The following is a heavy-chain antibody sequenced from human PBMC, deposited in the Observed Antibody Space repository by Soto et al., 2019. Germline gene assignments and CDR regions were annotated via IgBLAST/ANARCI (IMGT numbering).Heavy chain of an antibody. D-gene: IGHD3-10*01. CDR2: IYPGDSDT. CDR3: ARLKNDYYGSGSYYYYYYGMDV. J-gene: IGHJ6*02. V-gene: IGHV5-51*01. CDR1: GYSFTSYW. Sequence: PGESLKISCKGSGYSFTSYWIGWVRQMPGKGLEWMGIIYPGDSDTRYSPSFQGQVTISADKSISTAYLQWSSLKASDTAMYYCARLKNDYYGSGSYYYYYYGMDVWGQGTTVTVSS.